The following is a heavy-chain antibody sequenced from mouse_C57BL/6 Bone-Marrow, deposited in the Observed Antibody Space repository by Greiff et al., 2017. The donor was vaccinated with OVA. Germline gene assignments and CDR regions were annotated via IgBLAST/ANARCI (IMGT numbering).Heavy chain of an antibody. V-gene: IGHV1-26*01. J-gene: IGHJ2*01. CDR2: INPNNGGT. D-gene: IGHD2-3*01. CDR3: AREHDGYYVYFDY. CDR1: GYTITDYY. Sequence: EVKLQQSGPELVKPGASVKISCKASGYTITDYYMNWVKQSHGKSLEWIGDINPNNGGTSYNQKFKGKATLTVDKSSSTAYMELRSLTSEDSAVYYCAREHDGYYVYFDYWGQGATLTVSS.